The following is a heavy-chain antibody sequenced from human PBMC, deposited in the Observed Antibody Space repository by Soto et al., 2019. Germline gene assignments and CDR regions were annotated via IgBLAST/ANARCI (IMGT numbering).Heavy chain of an antibody. J-gene: IGHJ4*02. CDR2: INWNGDST. D-gene: IGHD3-10*01. CDR3: ARYGSGSGSHFDS. CDR1: GFSFCGSG. Sequence: DVQLVESGGGVVRPGGSPRLSFAASGFSFCGSGFHWVRQAPGKGLGLVSFINWNGDSTGYGDSVKGRFTISRENAKNSLFLQMNSLTVEDTAFYSCARYGSGSGSHFDSWGQGTLVTVSS. V-gene: IGHV3-20*03.